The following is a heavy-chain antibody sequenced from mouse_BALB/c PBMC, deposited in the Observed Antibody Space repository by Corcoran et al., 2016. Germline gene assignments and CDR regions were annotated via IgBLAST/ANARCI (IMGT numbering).Heavy chain of an antibody. CDR2: ISCYNGAT. J-gene: IGHJ2*01. CDR3: ARGLLRYHFDY. D-gene: IGHD1-1*01. V-gene: IGHV1S34*01. Sequence: LVKTGASVKISCKASGYSFTGYYMHWVKQSHGKSLEWIGYISCYNGATSYNQKFKGKATFTVDTSSSTAYMQFNSLPSEDSAVYYCARGLLRYHFDYWGQGTTLTVSS. CDR1: GYSFTGYY.